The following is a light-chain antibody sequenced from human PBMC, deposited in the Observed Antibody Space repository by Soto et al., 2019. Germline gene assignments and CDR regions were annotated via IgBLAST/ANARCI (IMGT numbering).Light chain of an antibody. Sequence: EIVMTQSPVALSVSPGESAALSCRASQSVGRNFAWYQQRPGQAPRVLIYGTSTRATGVPARFSGSGSGTDFTLPISSLQSEDFAVYYCQQYNKWPYTLGQGTRLEIE. V-gene: IGKV3-15*01. J-gene: IGKJ2*01. CDR2: GTS. CDR1: QSVGRN. CDR3: QQYNKWPYT.